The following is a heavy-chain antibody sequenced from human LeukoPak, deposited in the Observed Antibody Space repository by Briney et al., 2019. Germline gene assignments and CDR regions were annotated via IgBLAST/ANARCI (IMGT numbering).Heavy chain of an antibody. CDR1: GYTFTGYY. CDR3: ARGHRAGFYYYYYYMDV. J-gene: IGHJ6*03. CDR2: INPNSGGT. Sequence: ASVKVSCKASGYTFTGYYMHWVRQAPGQGLEWMGWINPNSGGTNYAQKFQGWVTMTRDTSISTAYMELSRLRSDDTAVYYCARGHRAGFYYYYYYMDVWGKGTTVTVSS. V-gene: IGHV1-2*04. D-gene: IGHD6-25*01.